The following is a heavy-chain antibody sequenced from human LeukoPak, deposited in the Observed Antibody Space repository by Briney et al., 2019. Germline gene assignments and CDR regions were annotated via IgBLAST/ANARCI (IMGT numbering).Heavy chain of an antibody. Sequence: SQTLSLTCAISGDSVSSNSAAWNWIRQSPSRGLEWLGRTYYRSKWYNDYAVSVKSRITINPDTSKNQFSLQLNSVTPEDTAVYYCARDLINSGWPHWYFDLWGRGTLVTVSS. CDR1: GDSVSSNSAA. CDR2: TYYRSKWYN. J-gene: IGHJ2*01. CDR3: ARDLINSGWPHWYFDL. V-gene: IGHV6-1*01. D-gene: IGHD6-19*01.